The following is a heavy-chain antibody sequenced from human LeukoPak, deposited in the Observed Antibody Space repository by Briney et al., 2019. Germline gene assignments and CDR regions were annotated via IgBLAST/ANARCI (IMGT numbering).Heavy chain of an antibody. J-gene: IGHJ4*02. CDR2: ISSSTSTI. D-gene: IGHD4-17*01. Sequence: GGSLRLSCAASGLSFNSYSMNWVRQAPGKGLEWVSYISSSTSTIFYADSVKGRFTISRDNAKNSLYLQMNSLRAEDTAVYYCARDPTSAKDYGDFYFDYWGQGTLVTVSS. V-gene: IGHV3-48*04. CDR1: GLSFNSYS. CDR3: ARDPTSAKDYGDFYFDY.